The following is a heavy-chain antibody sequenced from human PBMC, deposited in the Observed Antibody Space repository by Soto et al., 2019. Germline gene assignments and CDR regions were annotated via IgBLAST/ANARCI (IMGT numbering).Heavy chain of an antibody. V-gene: IGHV1-69*02. D-gene: IGHD5-18*01. J-gene: IGHJ4*01. CDR1: GGTFSTYT. CDR3: ARHPAMVTDFFDY. Sequence: QVQVVQSGAEVKKPGSSVKVSCKTSGGTFSTYTISWVRQAPGQGLEWMGKIIPILNKANYAPKFQGRVTITADKSTSTAYMELTSLRSEDTAVYYCARHPAMVTDFFDYWGQGTLSPSPQ. CDR2: IIPILNKA.